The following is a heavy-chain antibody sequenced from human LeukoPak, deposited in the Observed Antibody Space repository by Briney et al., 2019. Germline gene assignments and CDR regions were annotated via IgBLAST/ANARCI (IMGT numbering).Heavy chain of an antibody. Sequence: GGSLRLSCAASGFTVSSNYMSWVRQAPGKGLEWVSVIYSGGSTYNADSVKGRFTISRDNSKNTLYLQMNSLRAEDTAVYYCAARPPIVVRGPFDYWGQGTLVTVSS. CDR2: IYSGGST. J-gene: IGHJ4*02. CDR1: GFTVSSNY. CDR3: AARPPIVVRGPFDY. D-gene: IGHD3-22*01. V-gene: IGHV3-53*01.